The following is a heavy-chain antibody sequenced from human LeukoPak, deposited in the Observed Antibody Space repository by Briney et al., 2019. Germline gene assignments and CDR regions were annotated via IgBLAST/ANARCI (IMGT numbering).Heavy chain of an antibody. V-gene: IGHV4-59*12. CDR3: AREGDYYGSGSYYSL. CDR2: VYYSGST. J-gene: IGHJ4*02. CDR1: GGSISGSF. D-gene: IGHD3-10*01. Sequence: SEALSLTCTVSGGSISGSFWSWIRQPPGKGLEWIGYVYYSGSTTYSPSLKSRVTISVDTSRNQFFLKMNSVTAADTAVYYCAREGDYYGSGSYYSLWGQGTLVTVSS.